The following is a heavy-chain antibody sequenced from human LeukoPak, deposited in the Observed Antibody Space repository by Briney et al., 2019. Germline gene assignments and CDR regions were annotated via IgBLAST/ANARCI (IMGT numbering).Heavy chain of an antibody. Sequence: SVKVSCKASGGTFSSYAISWVRQAPGQGLEWMGGIIPIYSTTYYAQSFQGRVTFTADESTSTVYMELSSLRSEDTATYYCAKVGSENLRLGELLLRRCYLDYWGQGTLVTVSS. D-gene: IGHD3-10*01. J-gene: IGHJ4*02. CDR1: GGTFSSYA. CDR3: AKVGSENLRLGELLLRRCYLDY. CDR2: IIPIYSTT. V-gene: IGHV1-69*13.